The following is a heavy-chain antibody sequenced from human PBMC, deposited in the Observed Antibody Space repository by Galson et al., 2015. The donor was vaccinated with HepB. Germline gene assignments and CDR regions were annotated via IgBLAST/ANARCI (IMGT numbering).Heavy chain of an antibody. CDR1: GYTFTGYY. J-gene: IGHJ5*02. Sequence: SGYTFTGYYMHWVRQAPGQGLEWMGWINPNSGGTNYAQKFQGRVTMTRDTSINTAYMELSRLRSDDTAVFYCVRVGQQLVLGWFDPWGQGTLVTVSS. D-gene: IGHD6-13*01. V-gene: IGHV1-2*02. CDR2: INPNSGGT. CDR3: VRVGQQLVLGWFDP.